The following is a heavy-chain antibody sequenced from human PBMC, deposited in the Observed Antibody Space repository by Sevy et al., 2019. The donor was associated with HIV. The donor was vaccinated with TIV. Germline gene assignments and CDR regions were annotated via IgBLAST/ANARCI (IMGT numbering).Heavy chain of an antibody. CDR2: INSDGSST. CDR3: ARGGSAASYYYYYMDV. V-gene: IGHV3-74*01. CDR1: GFTFSSYW. J-gene: IGHJ6*03. Sequence: GSLRLSCAASGFTFSSYWMHWVRQAPGKGLVWVSRINSDGSSTSYADSVKGRFTISRDNAKNTLYLQMNSLRAEDTAVYYCARGGSAASYYYYYMDVWGKGTTVTVSS. D-gene: IGHD3-16*01.